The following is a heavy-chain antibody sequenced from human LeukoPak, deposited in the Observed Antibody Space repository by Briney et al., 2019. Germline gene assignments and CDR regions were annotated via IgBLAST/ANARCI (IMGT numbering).Heavy chain of an antibody. CDR2: IYYSGST. D-gene: IGHD5-18*01. CDR3: ATTRGYSYGYGMDV. V-gene: IGHV4-59*08. CDR1: GGSISSYY. Sequence: SETLSLTCTVSGGSISSYYWSWIRQPPGKGLEWIGYIYYSGSTNYNPSLKSRVTISVDTSKNQFSLKLSSVTAPDTAVYYCATTRGYSYGYGMDVWGKGTTVTVSS. J-gene: IGHJ6*03.